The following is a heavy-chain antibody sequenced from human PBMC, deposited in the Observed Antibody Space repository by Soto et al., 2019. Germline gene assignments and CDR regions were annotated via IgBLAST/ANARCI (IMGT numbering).Heavy chain of an antibody. J-gene: IGHJ4*02. CDR3: VRHAQWVIRAY. CDR2: IYYSGNT. CDR1: GDSFSSIDYY. Sequence: TSETLSLTCTVSGDSFSSIDYYWGWIRQSPGKGLEWIGSIYYSGNTYYNPSLQSRLTLFGDTSKNQFSLKLSSVTAADTAVYYCVRHAQWVIRAYWGQGSLVTVSS. V-gene: IGHV4-39*01. D-gene: IGHD6-19*01.